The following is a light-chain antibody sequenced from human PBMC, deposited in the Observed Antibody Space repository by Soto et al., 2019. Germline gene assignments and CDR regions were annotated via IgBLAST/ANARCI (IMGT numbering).Light chain of an antibody. CDR1: SSDVGGYNY. Sequence: QSVLTQPASVPGSPGQSITISCTGTSSDVGGYNYVSWYQQHPGKAPKLMIYDVSNRPSGVSNRFSGSKSGNTASLTISGLQAEDEADYYCSSYTSSSTVFGTGTRSPS. J-gene: IGLJ1*01. CDR2: DVS. V-gene: IGLV2-14*01. CDR3: SSYTSSSTV.